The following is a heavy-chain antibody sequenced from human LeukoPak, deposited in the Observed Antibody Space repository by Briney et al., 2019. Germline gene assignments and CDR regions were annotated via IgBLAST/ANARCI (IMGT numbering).Heavy chain of an antibody. CDR2: IYTSGST. CDR3: ASGDPAADYGDAFDI. CDR1: GGSISSGSYY. V-gene: IGHV4-61*02. Sequence: PSETLSLTCTVSGGSISSGSYYWSWIRQPAGKGLEWIGRIYTSGSTNYNPSLKSRVTISVDTSKNQFSLKLSSVTAADTAVYYCASGDPAADYGDAFDIWGQGTMVTVSS. J-gene: IGHJ3*02. D-gene: IGHD6-13*01.